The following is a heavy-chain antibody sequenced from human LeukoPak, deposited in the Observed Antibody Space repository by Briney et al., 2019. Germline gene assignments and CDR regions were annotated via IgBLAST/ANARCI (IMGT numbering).Heavy chain of an antibody. CDR1: GFTVSSNY. Sequence: PGGSLRLSCAASGFTVSSNYMSWVRQAPGKGLEWVSVIYSGGSTYYADSVKGRFTISRDNSKNTLYLQMNSLRAEDTAVYYCARELNYGDYGYWGQGTLVTVSS. CDR3: ARELNYGDYGY. CDR2: IYSGGST. D-gene: IGHD4-17*01. J-gene: IGHJ4*02. V-gene: IGHV3-53*01.